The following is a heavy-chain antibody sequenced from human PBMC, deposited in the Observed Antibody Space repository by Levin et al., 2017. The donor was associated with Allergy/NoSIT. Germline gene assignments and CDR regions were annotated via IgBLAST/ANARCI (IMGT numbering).Heavy chain of an antibody. CDR3: ARGSGWYRGDAFDI. D-gene: IGHD6-19*01. J-gene: IGHJ3*02. Sequence: QSGGSLRLSCAASGFTVSSNYMSWVRQAPGKGLEWVSVIYSGGSTYYADSVKGRFTISRDNSKNTLYLQMNSLRAEDTAVYYCARGSGWYRGDAFDIWGQGTMVTVSS. CDR1: GFTVSSNY. CDR2: IYSGGST. V-gene: IGHV3-53*01.